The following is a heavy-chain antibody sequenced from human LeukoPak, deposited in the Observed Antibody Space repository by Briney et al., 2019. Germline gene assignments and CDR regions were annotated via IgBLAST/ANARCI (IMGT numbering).Heavy chain of an antibody. CDR1: GFTFSNFR. J-gene: IGHJ4*02. CDR3: ARGHYCSGGSCYYHYFDN. V-gene: IGHV3-74*01. Sequence: GGSLRLSCAASGFTFSNFRMHWVRQAPGKGLVWVSRINTDEISTSYADSVKGRFTISRDNAKNTLYLQMNNLRAEDTAVYYCARGHYCSGGSCYYHYFDNWGQGTLVTVSS. CDR2: INTDEIST. D-gene: IGHD2-15*01.